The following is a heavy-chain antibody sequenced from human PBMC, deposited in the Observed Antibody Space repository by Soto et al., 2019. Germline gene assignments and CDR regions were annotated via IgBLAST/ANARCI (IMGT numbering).Heavy chain of an antibody. D-gene: IGHD6-19*01. CDR3: ARRGIAVAGTLGY. J-gene: IGHJ4*02. CDR1: SDSMSSDYW. V-gene: IGHV4-4*02. Sequence: QVQLQASGPGLVKPSGTLSLTCAVSSDSMSSDYWWSWVRQPPGKGLEWIGEIYHSGSTNYNPSLKSRVTISVDKSKNQFSLKLSSGTAADTAIYYCARRGIAVAGTLGYWGQGTLVTVSS. CDR2: IYHSGST.